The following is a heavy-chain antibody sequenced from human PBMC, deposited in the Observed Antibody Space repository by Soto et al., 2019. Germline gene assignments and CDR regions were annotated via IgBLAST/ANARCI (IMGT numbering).Heavy chain of an antibody. D-gene: IGHD2-15*01. CDR3: AKDRIVVVAATWGGGMDV. CDR2: ISYDGSNK. V-gene: IGHV3-30*18. Sequence: GGSLRLSCAASGFTFSSYGMHWVRQAPGKGLEWVAVISYDGSNKYYADSVKGRFTISRDNSKNTLYLQMNSLRAEDTAVYYCAKDRIVVVAATWGGGMDVWGQGTTVTVS. J-gene: IGHJ6*02. CDR1: GFTFSSYG.